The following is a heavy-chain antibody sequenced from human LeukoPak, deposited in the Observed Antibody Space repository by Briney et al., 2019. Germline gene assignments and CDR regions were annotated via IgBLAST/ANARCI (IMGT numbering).Heavy chain of an antibody. CDR3: ARERQRFVQSWFDP. Sequence: GGSLRLSCAASGFTFSSYWMSWVRQAPGKGLEWVANIKQDGSEKYYVDSVKGRFTISRDNAKNSLYLQMNGLRAEDTAVYYCARERQRFVQSWFDPWGQGTLVTVSS. V-gene: IGHV3-7*01. CDR1: GFTFSSYW. D-gene: IGHD6-25*01. CDR2: IKQDGSEK. J-gene: IGHJ5*02.